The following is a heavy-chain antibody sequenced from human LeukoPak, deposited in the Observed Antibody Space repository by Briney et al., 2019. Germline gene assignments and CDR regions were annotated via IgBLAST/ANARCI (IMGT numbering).Heavy chain of an antibody. J-gene: IGHJ4*02. CDR3: VKEVVATIPPL. CDR2: INNVASHM. CDR1: GFNFGSSA. Sequence: GEALRLSCAGSGFNFGSSAMNWVRQAPGKGLEWVSSINNVASHMYYADSVKGRFTISRDNTKNSLYLQMNSLRVEDTAVYYCVKEVVATIPPLWGQGTLVTVSS. V-gene: IGHV3-21*04. D-gene: IGHD5-12*01.